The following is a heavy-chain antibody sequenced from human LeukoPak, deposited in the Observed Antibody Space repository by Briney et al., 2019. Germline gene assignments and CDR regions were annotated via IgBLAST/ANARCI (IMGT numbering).Heavy chain of an antibody. CDR2: ISGSGGST. J-gene: IGHJ4*02. CDR3: AKPGSSSYLYYFDS. Sequence: PGGSLRLSCAAFGFTFSSYAMNWVRQAPGKGLEWVSAISGSGGSTYYADSVKGRFTISRDNSKNTLYLQMNSLRAEDTAVYFCAKPGSSSYLYYFDSWGQGTLVTVSS. CDR1: GFTFSSYA. D-gene: IGHD6-6*01. V-gene: IGHV3-23*01.